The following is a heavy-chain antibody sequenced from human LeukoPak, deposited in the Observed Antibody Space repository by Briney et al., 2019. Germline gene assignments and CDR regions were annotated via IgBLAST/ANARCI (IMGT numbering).Heavy chain of an antibody. J-gene: IGHJ4*02. CDR3: ARTMTTLTTHGELDF. D-gene: IGHD4-11*01. CDR1: GYTFSNYV. CDR2: ISTYTGNS. V-gene: IGHV1-18*01. Sequence: ASVKVSCKASGYTFSNYVLTWVRQAPGQGLEWMGRISTYTGNSNYAQKFQDRVAMTTDTSTSTAYMELRNLSSDDTAVYYCARTMTTLTTHGELDFWGQGTLVTVSS.